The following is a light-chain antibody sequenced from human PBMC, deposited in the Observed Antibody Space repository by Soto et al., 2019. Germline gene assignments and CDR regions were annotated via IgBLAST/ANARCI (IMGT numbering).Light chain of an antibody. V-gene: IGLV2-14*03. CDR1: SSDVGRYNF. CDR2: DVS. Sequence: QSALTQPASVSGSPGQSITISCTGTSSDVGRYNFVSWYQQHPGNAPKLMIYDVSNRPSGVPDRFSGSKSGTSASLAISGLRSEDEADYYCAAWDDNLSGLYVFGAGTKVTVL. J-gene: IGLJ1*01. CDR3: AAWDDNLSGLYV.